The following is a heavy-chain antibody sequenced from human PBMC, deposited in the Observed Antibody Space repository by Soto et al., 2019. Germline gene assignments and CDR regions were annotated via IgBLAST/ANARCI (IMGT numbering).Heavy chain of an antibody. CDR3: ARHERWFGELLVWFDP. CDR1: GGSISSSSYY. J-gene: IGHJ5*02. V-gene: IGHV4-39*01. Sequence: SETLSLTCTVSGGSISSSSYYWGWIRQPPGKGLEWIGSIYYSGSTYYNPSLKSRVTISVDTSKNQFSLKLSSVTAADTAVYYCARHERWFGELLVWFDPWGQGTLVTVSS. D-gene: IGHD3-10*01. CDR2: IYYSGST.